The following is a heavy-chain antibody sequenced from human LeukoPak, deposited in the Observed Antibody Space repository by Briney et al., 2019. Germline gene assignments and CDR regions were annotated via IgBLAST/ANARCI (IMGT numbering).Heavy chain of an antibody. CDR2: IYYSGST. Sequence: SETLSLTCTVSGGSVSSSSHYWSWIRQPPGKGLAWIGYIYYSGSTNCNPSLKSRVTISVDTSKNQFSLKLSSVTAADTAVYYCARDVPALYYGMDVWGQGTTVTVSS. J-gene: IGHJ6*02. CDR1: GGSVSSSSHY. D-gene: IGHD2-2*01. V-gene: IGHV4-61*01. CDR3: ARDVPALYYGMDV.